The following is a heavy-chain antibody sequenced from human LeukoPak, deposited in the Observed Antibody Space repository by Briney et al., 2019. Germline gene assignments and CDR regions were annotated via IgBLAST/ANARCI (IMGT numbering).Heavy chain of an antibody. CDR3: ARFSHSSGWHCFDY. V-gene: IGHV4-4*02. CDR1: GGSISSSNW. D-gene: IGHD6-19*01. J-gene: IGHJ4*02. Sequence: PSETLSLTCAVSGGSISSSNWWSWVRQPPGKGLEWIGEIYHSGSTNYNPSLKSRVTISVDKSKNQFSLKLSSVTAADTAVYYCARFSHSSGWHCFDYWGQGTLVTVSS. CDR2: IYHSGST.